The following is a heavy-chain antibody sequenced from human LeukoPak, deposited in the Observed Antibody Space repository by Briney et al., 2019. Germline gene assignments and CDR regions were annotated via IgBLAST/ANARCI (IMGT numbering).Heavy chain of an antibody. CDR1: GYTFTSYY. CDR3: ARGGRDYYDSSGPPGY. J-gene: IGHJ4*02. D-gene: IGHD3-22*01. CDR2: INPSGGST. V-gene: IGHV1-46*01. Sequence: ASVKVSCKASGYTFTSYYMHWVRQAPGQGLEWMGIINPSGGSTSYAQKFQGRVTMTRDTSTSTVYMELSSLRSEDTAVYYCARGGRDYYDSSGPPGYWGQGTLVTVSS.